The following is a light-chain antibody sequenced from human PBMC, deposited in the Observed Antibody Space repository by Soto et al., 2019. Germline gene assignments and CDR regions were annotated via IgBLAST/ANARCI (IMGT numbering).Light chain of an antibody. CDR2: DAS. J-gene: IGKJ1*01. CDR3: QQYNSYWT. V-gene: IGKV1-5*01. CDR1: QSISSW. Sequence: IQMTQSPSTLSASVGDRVTITCRASQSISSWLAWYQQKPGKAPKLLIYDASCLESGVPSRFSGSGSGTEFTLTISSLQSEHFATYYCQQYNSYWTVGQGNKVVIK.